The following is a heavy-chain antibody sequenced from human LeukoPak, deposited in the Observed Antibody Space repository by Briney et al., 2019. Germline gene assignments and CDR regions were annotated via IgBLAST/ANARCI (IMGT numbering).Heavy chain of an antibody. CDR3: AKGYSGYDYAFNI. CDR1: GFTFSSYS. Sequence: GGSLRLSCAASGFTFSSYSMNWVRQAPGKGLEWVSSISSSSSYIYYADSVKGRFTISRDNAKNSLYLQMNSLRAEDTAVYYCAKGYSGYDYAFNIWGQGTMVTVSS. D-gene: IGHD5-12*01. V-gene: IGHV3-21*01. J-gene: IGHJ3*02. CDR2: ISSSSSYI.